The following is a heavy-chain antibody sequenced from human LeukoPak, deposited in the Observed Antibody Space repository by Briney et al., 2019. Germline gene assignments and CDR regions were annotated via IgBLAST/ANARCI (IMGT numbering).Heavy chain of an antibody. D-gene: IGHD2-15*01. Sequence: GGSLRLSCAASGFTFSSYSKNWVRRAPGKGLEWVSSISSSSSYIYYADSVKGRFTISRDNAKNSLYLQMNSLRAEDTAVYYCARDRSAATPDAFDIWGQGTMVTVSS. CDR2: ISSSSSYI. J-gene: IGHJ3*02. CDR1: GFTFSSYS. CDR3: ARDRSAATPDAFDI. V-gene: IGHV3-21*01.